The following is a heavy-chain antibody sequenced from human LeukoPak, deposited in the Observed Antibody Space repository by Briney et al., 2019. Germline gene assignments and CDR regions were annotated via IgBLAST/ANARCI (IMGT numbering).Heavy chain of an antibody. Sequence: SVKVSCKASGGTFSSYAISWVRQAPGQGLEWVGGIIPIFGTANYAQKFQGRVTITADESTSTAYMELSSLRSEDTAVYYCARRGYQLLEGFDYWGQGTLVTVSS. CDR2: IIPIFGTA. CDR1: GGTFSSYA. J-gene: IGHJ4*02. V-gene: IGHV1-69*01. CDR3: ARRGYQLLEGFDY. D-gene: IGHD2-2*01.